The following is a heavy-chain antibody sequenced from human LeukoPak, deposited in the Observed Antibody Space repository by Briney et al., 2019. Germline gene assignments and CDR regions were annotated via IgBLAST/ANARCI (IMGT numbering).Heavy chain of an antibody. D-gene: IGHD5-18*01. CDR2: IYYSGST. CDR1: GGSISSSSYY. CDR3: ARRHRGYSYGYGDY. J-gene: IGHJ4*02. Sequence: SETLSLTCTVSGGSISSSSYYWGWIRQPPGKGLEGIGSIYYSGSTYYNPSLKSRVTISVDTSRNQFSLKLSSVTAADTAVYYCARRHRGYSYGYGDYWGQGTLVTVSS. V-gene: IGHV4-39*01.